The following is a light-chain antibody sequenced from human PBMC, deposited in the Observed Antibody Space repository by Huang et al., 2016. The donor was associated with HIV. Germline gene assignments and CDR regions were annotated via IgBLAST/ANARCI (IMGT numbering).Light chain of an antibody. J-gene: IGKJ4*01. Sequence: IQLTQSPSSLSASVGDRVTISCRASQGISSYLAWYQQKPGKAPKLLIYAASTLQIGVPSRFSGSGSGTDFTPTITSLQPEDFATYYCQQLNGYPLTFGGGTKVEIK. CDR2: AAS. V-gene: IGKV1-9*01. CDR1: QGISSY. CDR3: QQLNGYPLT.